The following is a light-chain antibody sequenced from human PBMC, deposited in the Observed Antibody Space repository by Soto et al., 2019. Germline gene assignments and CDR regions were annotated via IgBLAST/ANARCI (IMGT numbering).Light chain of an antibody. V-gene: IGLV7-46*01. J-gene: IGLJ2*01. CDR3: LLYYGGVVL. CDR1: TGAVTSGHY. Sequence: QAVVTQEPSLTVAPGWTVTLPCGSRTGAVTSGHYPYWVQQRSGQAPRTLIYDAVNRHSWTPARFSGSLLGGKAALTLSGAQPEDEGDYYCLLYYGGVVLFGGGTQVNVL. CDR2: DAV.